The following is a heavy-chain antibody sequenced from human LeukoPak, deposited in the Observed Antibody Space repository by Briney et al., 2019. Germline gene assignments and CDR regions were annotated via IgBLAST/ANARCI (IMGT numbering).Heavy chain of an antibody. CDR3: TRDRSRAEDD. D-gene: IGHD1-14*01. CDR2: INQGGSDK. CDR1: GFTFPSYW. V-gene: IGHV3-7*01. J-gene: IGHJ4*02. Sequence: PGGSLRLSCAASGFTFPSYWMGWVRQAPGKGLEWVANINQGGSDKYYVDSVKGRFTISRDNANNLLYLQMNSLRGEDTAVYYCTRDRSRAEDDWGQGTLVTVSS.